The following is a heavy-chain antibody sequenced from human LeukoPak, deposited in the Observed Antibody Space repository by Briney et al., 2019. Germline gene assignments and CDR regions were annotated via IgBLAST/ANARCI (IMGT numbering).Heavy chain of an antibody. CDR1: GYTFTSYY. J-gene: IGHJ6*02. CDR3: ARDLVGFLEWLEDYYYYGMDV. V-gene: IGHV1-46*01. D-gene: IGHD3-3*02. Sequence: ASVKVSCKASGYTFTSYYMHWVRQAPGQGLEWMGLINPSGGSTSYAQKFQGRVTMTRDTSTSTVYMELSSLRSEDTAVYYCARDLVGFLEWLEDYYYYGMDVWGQGTTVTVSS. CDR2: INPSGGST.